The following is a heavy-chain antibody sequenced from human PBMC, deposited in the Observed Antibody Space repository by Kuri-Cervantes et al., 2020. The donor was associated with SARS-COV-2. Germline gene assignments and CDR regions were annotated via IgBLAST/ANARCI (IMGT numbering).Heavy chain of an antibody. D-gene: IGHD3-16*02. CDR3: QSFGGVIVQN. CDR1: GFTFSSHS. J-gene: IGHJ4*02. V-gene: IGHV3-21*01. Sequence: GESLKISCAASGFTFSSHSMNWVRQAPGKGLEWVSSISSSSSYIYYADSVKGRFTISRDNSKNTLYLQMNSLRAEDTAVYYCQSFGGVIVQNWGQGTLVTVSS. CDR2: ISSSSSYI.